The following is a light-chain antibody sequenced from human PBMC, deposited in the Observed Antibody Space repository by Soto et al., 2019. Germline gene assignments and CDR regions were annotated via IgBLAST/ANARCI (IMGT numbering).Light chain of an antibody. Sequence: EIVLTQSPATLSLSPGERATLSCRASQSVRSHLVWYQQKPGQAPRLLIYDASNRATGIPARFSGSGAGTDFTLTSSSLEPEDFAVYYCQHRANWPITFGGGTKVEIK. CDR3: QHRANWPIT. V-gene: IGKV3-11*01. CDR1: QSVRSH. J-gene: IGKJ4*01. CDR2: DAS.